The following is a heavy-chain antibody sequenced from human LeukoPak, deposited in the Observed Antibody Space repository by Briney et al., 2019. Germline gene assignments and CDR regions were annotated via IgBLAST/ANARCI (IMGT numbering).Heavy chain of an antibody. V-gene: IGHV3-7*01. Sequence: GGSLRLSCAASGFIFSSYWMSWVRQAPGKGLEWVANIKQDGSEKYYVDSVKGRFTISRDNAKNSLYLQMNSLRAEDTAVYYCARDVRSSGWYGYWGQGTLVTVSS. J-gene: IGHJ4*02. CDR3: ARDVRSSGWYGY. CDR1: GFIFSSYW. CDR2: IKQDGSEK. D-gene: IGHD6-19*01.